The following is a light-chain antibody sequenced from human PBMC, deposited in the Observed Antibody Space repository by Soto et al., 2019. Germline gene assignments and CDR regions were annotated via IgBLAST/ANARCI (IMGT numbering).Light chain of an antibody. V-gene: IGKV1-27*01. Sequence: DIQMTQSPSSLSASVGDRVTITCRASQGISNYLAWYQQKPGKVPKLLIYAASTLQSGVPSRFSGSGSGTDFTLTISSLQHEDVATYYCQKYNNAPPYTFGQGTKLEIK. CDR1: QGISNY. CDR2: AAS. CDR3: QKYNNAPPYT. J-gene: IGKJ2*01.